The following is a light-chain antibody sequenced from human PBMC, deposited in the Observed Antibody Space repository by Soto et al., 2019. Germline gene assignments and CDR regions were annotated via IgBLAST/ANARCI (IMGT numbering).Light chain of an antibody. CDR3: QQYGSSPWT. Sequence: EIEFTQSPGTLSLSPGERATLSCRASQSVSSSYLAWYQQKPGQAPRLLIYGASSGATGIPDRFSGSGSGTDFTLTISRLEPEDFAVYYCQQYGSSPWTFGQGTKV. J-gene: IGKJ1*01. CDR1: QSVSSSY. V-gene: IGKV3-20*01. CDR2: GAS.